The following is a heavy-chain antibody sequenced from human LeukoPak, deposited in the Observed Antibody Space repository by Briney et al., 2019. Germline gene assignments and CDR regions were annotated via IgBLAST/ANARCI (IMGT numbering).Heavy chain of an antibody. CDR2: IIPILGIA. Sequence: ASVKVSCKASGGTFSSYAISWVRQAPGQGLEWMGRIIPILGIANYAQKFQGRVTITADKSTSTAYMELSGLRSEDTAVYYCARFGDYYDSSGPYYFDYWGQGTLVTVSS. J-gene: IGHJ4*02. V-gene: IGHV1-69*04. CDR1: GGTFSSYA. CDR3: ARFGDYYDSSGPYYFDY. D-gene: IGHD3-22*01.